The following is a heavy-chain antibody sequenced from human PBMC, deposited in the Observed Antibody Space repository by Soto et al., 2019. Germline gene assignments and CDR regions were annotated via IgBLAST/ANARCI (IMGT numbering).Heavy chain of an antibody. D-gene: IGHD3-16*01. J-gene: IGHJ4*02. CDR2: IYYGGST. V-gene: IGHV4-31*03. Sequence: TSETLSLTCTVSGGSISSGGYYWSWIRQHPGKGLEWIGYIYYGGSTYYNPSLKSRVTISVDTSKNQFSLKLSSVTAADTAVYYCASDGGWRFDYWGQGTLVTAPQ. CDR3: ASDGGWRFDY. CDR1: GGSISSGGYY.